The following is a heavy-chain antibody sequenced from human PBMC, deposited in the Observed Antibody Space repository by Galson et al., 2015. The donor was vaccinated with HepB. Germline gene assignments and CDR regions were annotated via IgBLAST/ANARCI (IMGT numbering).Heavy chain of an antibody. Sequence: SLRLSCAASGFTFSNFGMKWVRQAPGKGLEWLSYITGGSPTMYYADSVKGRFTISRDSAKSSLYLQMNSLRAEDTAVYYYARSYNYYYMDVWGEGTTVTVSS. J-gene: IGHJ6*03. CDR1: GFTFSNFG. V-gene: IGHV3-48*01. CDR2: ITGGSPTM. D-gene: IGHD3-16*01. CDR3: ARSYNYYYMDV.